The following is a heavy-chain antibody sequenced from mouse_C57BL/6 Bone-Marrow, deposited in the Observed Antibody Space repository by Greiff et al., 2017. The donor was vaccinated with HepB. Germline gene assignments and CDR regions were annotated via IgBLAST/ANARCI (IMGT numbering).Heavy chain of an antibody. CDR1: GFTFSSYA. J-gene: IGHJ4*01. V-gene: IGHV5-4*01. Sequence: EVKLMESGGGLVKPGGSLKLSCAASGFTFSSYAMSWVRQTPEKRLEWVATISDGGSYTYYPDNVKGRFTISRDNAKNNLYLQMSHLKSEDTAMYYCARDGDYSNFAMDYWGQGTSVTVSS. CDR3: ARDGDYSNFAMDY. D-gene: IGHD2-5*01. CDR2: ISDGGSYT.